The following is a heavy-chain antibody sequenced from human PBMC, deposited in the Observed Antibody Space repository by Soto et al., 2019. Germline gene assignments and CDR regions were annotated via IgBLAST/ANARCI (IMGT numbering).Heavy chain of an antibody. Sequence: SETLSLTCTVSGGSISSGGYYWSWIRQHPGKGLEWIGYIYYSGSTYYNPSLKSRVTISVDTSKNQFSLKLSSVTAADTAVYYCARTVVTAIQHEYFQHWGQGTLVTVSS. J-gene: IGHJ1*01. D-gene: IGHD2-21*02. CDR1: GGSISSGGYY. CDR3: ARTVVTAIQHEYFQH. V-gene: IGHV4-31*03. CDR2: IYYSGST.